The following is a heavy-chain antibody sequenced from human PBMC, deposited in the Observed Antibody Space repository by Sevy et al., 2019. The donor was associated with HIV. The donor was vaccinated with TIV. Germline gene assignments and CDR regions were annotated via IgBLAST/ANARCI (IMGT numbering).Heavy chain of an antibody. CDR1: GVSVSSDTYY. CDR2: VYHTGST. Sequence: SETLSLTCAVSGVSVSSDTYYWSWIRQPPGKGLEGVGYVYHTGSTNYSPSFKSRFTISVDTSKNQFSLRLLSVAAADTAVYYCAREAYFFVKSGYYWDYWGQGALVTVSS. CDR3: AREAYFFVKSGYYWDY. D-gene: IGHD3-22*01. V-gene: IGHV4-61*01. J-gene: IGHJ4*02.